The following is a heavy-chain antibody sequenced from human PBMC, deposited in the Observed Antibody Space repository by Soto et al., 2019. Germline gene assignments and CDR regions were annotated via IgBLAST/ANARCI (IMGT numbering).Heavy chain of an antibody. J-gene: IGHJ3*01. V-gene: IGHV3-23*01. CDR2: ISGSGGST. Sequence: GGSLRLSCAASGFTFSSYAMSWVRQAPGKGLEWVSAISGSGGSTYYADSVKGRFTISRDNSKNTLYLQMNSLRAEDTAVYYCAKDQGYDKHGLAFDLWGQGTMVTVSS. CDR3: AKDQGYDKHGLAFDL. CDR1: GFTFSSYA. D-gene: IGHD3-9*01.